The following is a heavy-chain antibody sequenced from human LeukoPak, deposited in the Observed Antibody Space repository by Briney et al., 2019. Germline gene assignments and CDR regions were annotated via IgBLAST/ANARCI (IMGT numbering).Heavy chain of an antibody. V-gene: IGHV1-18*01. CDR1: GYTFTSYG. D-gene: IGHD6-19*01. Sequence: GASVKVSCKASGYTFTSYGISWVRQAPGQGLEWMGWISAYNGNTNYAQKLQGRVTMTTDTSTSTAYMELRSLRSDDTAVYYCARGILGAVAGGAEYFQHWGQGTLVTVSS. CDR2: ISAYNGNT. CDR3: ARGILGAVAGGAEYFQH. J-gene: IGHJ1*01.